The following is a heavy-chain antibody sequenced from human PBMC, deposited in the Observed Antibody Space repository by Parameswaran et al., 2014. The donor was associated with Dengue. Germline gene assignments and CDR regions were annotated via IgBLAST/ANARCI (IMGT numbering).Heavy chain of an antibody. CDR3: ARGRDPKIFGVVITGAYYFDY. J-gene: IGHJ4*02. CDR2: ISSSSSYI. Sequence: WIRQPQEGAGWVSSISSSSSYIYYADSVKGRFTISRDNAKNSLYLQMNSLRAEDTAVYYCARGRDPKIFGVVITGAYYFDYWGQGTLVTVSS. D-gene: IGHD3-3*01. V-gene: IGHV3-21*01.